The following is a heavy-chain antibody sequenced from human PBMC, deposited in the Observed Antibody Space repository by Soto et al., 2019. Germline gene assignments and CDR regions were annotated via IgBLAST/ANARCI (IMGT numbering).Heavy chain of an antibody. J-gene: IGHJ6*03. CDR1: GYTFTSYD. V-gene: IGHV1-8*01. CDR2: MNPNSGNT. D-gene: IGHD2-2*02. CDR3: ARVEVVPAAIYYYYYYMDV. Sequence: ASVKVSCKASGYTFTSYDINWVRQATGQGLEWMGWMNPNSGNTGYAQKFQGRVTMTRNTSISTAYMELSSLRSEDTAVYYCARVEVVPAAIYYYYYYMDVWGKGTTVTDSS.